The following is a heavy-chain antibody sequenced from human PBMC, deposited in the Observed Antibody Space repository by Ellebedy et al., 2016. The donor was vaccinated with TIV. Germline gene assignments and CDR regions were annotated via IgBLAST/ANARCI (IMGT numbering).Heavy chain of an antibody. CDR2: ISNDGGIQ. J-gene: IGHJ4*02. V-gene: IGHV3-30-3*02. CDR1: GFTFSSYA. Sequence: PGGSLRLSCAASGFTFSSYAMHWVRQAPGKGLEWVAVISNDGGIQYYADSVKGRFTISRDDSKNTLYLQMNGLTAEDTAVYSCVKALSGNYYGRLDYWGQGTLVTVSS. D-gene: IGHD1-26*01. CDR3: VKALSGNYYGRLDY.